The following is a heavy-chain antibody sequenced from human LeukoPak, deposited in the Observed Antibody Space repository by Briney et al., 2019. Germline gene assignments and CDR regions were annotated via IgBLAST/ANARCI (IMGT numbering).Heavy chain of an antibody. D-gene: IGHD3-16*01. CDR2: ISSSGSTI. V-gene: IGHV3-11*01. Sequence: GGSLKLSCAASGFTFSDYYMSWIRQAPGKGLEWVSYISSSGSTIYYADSVKGRFTISRDNAKNSLYLQMNSLRAEDTAVYYCARSTYVDYFDYWGQGTLVTVSS. CDR3: ARSTYVDYFDY. J-gene: IGHJ4*02. CDR1: GFTFSDYY.